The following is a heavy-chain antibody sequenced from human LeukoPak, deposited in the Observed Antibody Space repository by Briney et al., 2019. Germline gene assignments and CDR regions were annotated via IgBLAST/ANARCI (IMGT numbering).Heavy chain of an antibody. CDR3: ARSRFGVAKSGMDV. V-gene: IGHV4-30-4*08. CDR1: GGSISSSSYY. D-gene: IGHD3-3*01. Sequence: PSETLSLTCTVSGGSISSSSYYWGWIRQPPGKGLEWIGYIYYSGSTYYNPSLKSRVTISVDTSKNQFSLKLSSVTAADTAVYYCARSRFGVAKSGMDVWGKGTTVTVSS. J-gene: IGHJ6*04. CDR2: IYYSGST.